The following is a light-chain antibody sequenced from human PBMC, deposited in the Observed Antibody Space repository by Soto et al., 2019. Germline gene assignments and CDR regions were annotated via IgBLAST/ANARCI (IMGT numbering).Light chain of an antibody. CDR1: QSVSSSY. J-gene: IGKJ4*01. CDR3: QQYGSSPT. Sequence: EIVLTQSPGTLSLSPGERATLSCRASQSVSSSYLAWYQQKPGQAPRLLIYGASSRATGIPDRFSGSGSGTDFTLTSSRLEPEDVAVDYCQQYGSSPTFGGGTKVEIK. CDR2: GAS. V-gene: IGKV3-20*01.